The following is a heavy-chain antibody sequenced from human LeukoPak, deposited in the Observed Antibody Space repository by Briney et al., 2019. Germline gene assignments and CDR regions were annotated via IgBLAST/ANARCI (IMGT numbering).Heavy chain of an antibody. CDR3: VRIYGDTKDYFDY. Sequence: QPGGSLRLACAASGFTFGSFWMSWVRQAPGKGLEWVANIKQDGSEKNYVDSVKGRFTISRDNAKNSLYLQMNSLRPEDRAVYYCVRIYGDTKDYFDYWGQGTLVTVSS. CDR1: GFTFGSFW. J-gene: IGHJ4*02. CDR2: IKQDGSEK. V-gene: IGHV3-7*01. D-gene: IGHD4-17*01.